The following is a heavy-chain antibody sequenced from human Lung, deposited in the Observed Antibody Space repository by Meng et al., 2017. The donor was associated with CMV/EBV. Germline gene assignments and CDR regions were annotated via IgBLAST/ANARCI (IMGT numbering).Heavy chain of an antibody. CDR1: GFTFSSYS. CDR2: ISSSSSYI. J-gene: IGHJ3*02. Sequence: GGSLRLSCAASGFTFSSYSMNWVRQAPGKGLEWVSSISSSSSYIYYADSVKGRFTISRDNAKNSLYLQMNSLRAEDTAVYYCARVPDPYYDILTGYSDDAFDIWGQGTXVTVSS. V-gene: IGHV3-21*01. D-gene: IGHD3-9*01. CDR3: ARVPDPYYDILTGYSDDAFDI.